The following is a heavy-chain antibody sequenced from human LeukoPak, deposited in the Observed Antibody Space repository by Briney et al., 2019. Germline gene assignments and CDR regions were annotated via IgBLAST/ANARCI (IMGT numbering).Heavy chain of an antibody. D-gene: IGHD3-10*01. J-gene: IGHJ5*01. CDR3: ARRVGFYGSGSLNYFDP. Sequence: SSYAMSWVRQAPGKGLEWIGSIFRTGSTYYSASLKSRVSISVDTSKNHIALKLTSVTASDTAVYFCARRVGFYGSGSLNYFDPWGQGILVSVS. CDR2: IFRTGST. CDR1: SSYA. V-gene: IGHV4-39*02.